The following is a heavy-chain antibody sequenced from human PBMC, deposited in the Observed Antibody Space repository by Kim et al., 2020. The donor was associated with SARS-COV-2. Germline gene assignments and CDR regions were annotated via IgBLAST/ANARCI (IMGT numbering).Heavy chain of an antibody. CDR1: GFTFGDFA. CDR2: ISANSGTI. D-gene: IGHD3-10*01. V-gene: IGHV3-9*01. J-gene: IGHJ5*02. Sequence: GGSLRLSCAASGFTFGDFAMHWVRQAPEKGLEWLSVISANSGTILYADSVKGRFTISRDNAKNSLYLQLNSLRPEDTALYHCAKGYYSNTGYSFDPWGQGTQVSVSS. CDR3: AKGYYSNTGYSFDP.